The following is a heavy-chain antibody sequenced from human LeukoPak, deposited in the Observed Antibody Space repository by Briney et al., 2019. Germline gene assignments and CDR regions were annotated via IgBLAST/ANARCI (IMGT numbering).Heavy chain of an antibody. Sequence: PGGSLRLSCAASGFTFSSYSMNWVRQAPGKGLEWVSYISSSSSTIYYADSVKGRFTISRDNAKNSLYLQMNSLRAEDTAVYYCARGQDTIFGSIGFDYWGQGTLVTVSS. CDR2: ISSSSSTI. J-gene: IGHJ4*02. D-gene: IGHD3-3*01. V-gene: IGHV3-48*01. CDR3: ARGQDTIFGSIGFDY. CDR1: GFTFSSYS.